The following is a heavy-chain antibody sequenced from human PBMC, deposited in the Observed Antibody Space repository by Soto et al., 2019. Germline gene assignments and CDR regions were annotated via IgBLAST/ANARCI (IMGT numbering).Heavy chain of an antibody. D-gene: IGHD2-15*01. Sequence: QVQLQESGPGLVKPSGTLSLTCAVSGGSISTTYWWSWARQSPGKGLEWIGEIHHGTGTNYNPSLKSRVTISRDKSKNQLFRRLASVTGADTAVYYCARNAAYGLDVWGQGTRVNVS. V-gene: IGHV4-4*02. CDR1: GGSISTTYW. CDR2: IHHGTGT. J-gene: IGHJ6*01. CDR3: ARNAAYGLDV.